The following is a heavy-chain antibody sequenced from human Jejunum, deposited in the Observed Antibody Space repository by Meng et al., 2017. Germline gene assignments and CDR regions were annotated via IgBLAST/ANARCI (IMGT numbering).Heavy chain of an antibody. Sequence: VQLVQSAAEVKGPGASVKVSCKASGYTFTDYYLYWVRQAPGQGLEWMGRINTRTGGTIYTQKFYGRVTMTRDTSISTAYMELSRLRSDDTAVYYCARELISYAFDYWGQGSLVTVSS. J-gene: IGHJ4*02. V-gene: IGHV1-2*06. CDR1: GYTFTDYY. CDR2: INTRTGGT. CDR3: ARELISYAFDY. D-gene: IGHD1-26*01.